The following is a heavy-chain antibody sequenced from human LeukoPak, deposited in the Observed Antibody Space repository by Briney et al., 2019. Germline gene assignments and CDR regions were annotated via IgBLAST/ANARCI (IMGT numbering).Heavy chain of an antibody. CDR1: GFTFSDAW. CDR3: ARAGDDYGDYGDFDY. CDR2: IYHSGST. Sequence: GSLRLSCAASGFTFSDAWMSWVRQPPGKGLEWIGSIYHSGSTYYNPSLKSRVTISVDTSKNQFSLKLSSVTAADTAVYYCARAGDDYGDYGDFDYWGQGTLVTVSS. V-gene: IGHV4-38-2*01. J-gene: IGHJ4*02. D-gene: IGHD4-17*01.